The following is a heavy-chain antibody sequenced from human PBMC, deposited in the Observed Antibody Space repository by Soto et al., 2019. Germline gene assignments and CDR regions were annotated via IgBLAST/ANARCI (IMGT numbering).Heavy chain of an antibody. CDR1: GYSFTSYY. D-gene: IGHD6-19*01. CDR2: IIPSDGRK. Sequence: QVQLVQSGAAVKKPGASVRISCKASGYSFTSYYIHWVRQAPGKGLEWMGIIIPSDGRKSYPVKFPGRVTLSSYTSTSTVYMDLIGLTSEDTGVYYCATEGMLVAGGSEDFWGQGTQVTVSS. J-gene: IGHJ4*02. CDR3: ATEGMLVAGGSEDF. V-gene: IGHV1-46*01.